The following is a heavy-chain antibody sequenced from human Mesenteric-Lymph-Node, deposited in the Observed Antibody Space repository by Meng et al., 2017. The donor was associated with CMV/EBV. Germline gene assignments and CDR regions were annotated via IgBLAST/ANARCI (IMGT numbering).Heavy chain of an antibody. J-gene: IGHJ4*02. CDR1: GGSYSSYC. V-gene: IGHV4-34*01. D-gene: IGHD3-9*01. Sequence: QVLLVHGGSGLLKPSETLSVTCSVYGGSYSSYCWNCIRHSPEMGLEWFGEINHSGSTTYNPSFTSRIIISVDTSTNQISLNMRSVTAADTAVYYCARGSSYDILTGYFDYWGQGALVTVSS. CDR2: INHSGST. CDR3: ARGSSYDILTGYFDY.